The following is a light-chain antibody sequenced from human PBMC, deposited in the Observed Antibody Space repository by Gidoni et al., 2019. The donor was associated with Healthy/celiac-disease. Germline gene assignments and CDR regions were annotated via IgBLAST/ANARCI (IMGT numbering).Light chain of an antibody. CDR3: QQSYSTPFT. V-gene: IGKV1-39*01. Sequence: DIQMTPSPSSLSASVGDRVTITCRAGQGISNYLNWYHQKPGKAPKLLIYAASSLQSGVPSRFTGSGSGTDFTLTISSLQPEDFATYYCQQSYSTPFTFGGGTKVEIK. J-gene: IGKJ4*01. CDR2: AAS. CDR1: QGISNY.